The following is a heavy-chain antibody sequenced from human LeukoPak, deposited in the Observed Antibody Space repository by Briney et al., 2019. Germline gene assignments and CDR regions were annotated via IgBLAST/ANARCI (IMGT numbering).Heavy chain of an antibody. J-gene: IGHJ4*02. V-gene: IGHV3-30*02. D-gene: IGHD2-8*02. CDR1: GFTFSSYA. CDR2: IRYDGSNK. Sequence: GGSLRLSCAASGFTFSSYAMSWVRQAPGKGLEWVAFIRYDGSNKYYADSVKGRFTISRDNSKNTLYLQMNSLRAEDTAVYYCAKDQLVVSSNNPFDYWGQGTLVTVSS. CDR3: AKDQLVVSSNNPFDY.